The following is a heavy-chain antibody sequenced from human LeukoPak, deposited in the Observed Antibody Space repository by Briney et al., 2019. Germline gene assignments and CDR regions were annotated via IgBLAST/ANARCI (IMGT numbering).Heavy chain of an antibody. J-gene: IGHJ4*02. Sequence: SETLSLTCAVYGGSFSGYYWNWIRQPPGKGLEWIGEINHSGSTNYNPSLKSRVTISVDTSKNQFSLKLSSVTAADTAVYYCATLSSALSGFEYWGQGTLVTVSS. D-gene: IGHD6-25*01. CDR3: ATLSSALSGFEY. CDR2: INHSGST. V-gene: IGHV4-34*01. CDR1: GGSFSGYY.